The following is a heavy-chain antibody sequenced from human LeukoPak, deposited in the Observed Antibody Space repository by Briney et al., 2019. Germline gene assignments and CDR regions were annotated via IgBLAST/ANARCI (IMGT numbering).Heavy chain of an antibody. V-gene: IGHV3-48*04. Sequence: AGGSLRLSCAASGFTFSSYGMSWVRQAPGKGLEWVSYISSSGSTIYYADSVKGRFTISRDNAKNSLYLQMNSLRAEDTAVYYCARAIEYYYYYMDVWGKGTTVTISS. J-gene: IGHJ6*03. CDR3: ARAIEYYYYYMDV. CDR2: ISSSGSTI. CDR1: GFTFSSYG.